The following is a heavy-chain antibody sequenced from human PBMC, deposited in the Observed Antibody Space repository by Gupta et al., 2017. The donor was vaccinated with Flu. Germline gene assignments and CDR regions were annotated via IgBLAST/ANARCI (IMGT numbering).Heavy chain of an antibody. V-gene: IGHV4-59*02. D-gene: IGHD6-19*01. CDR2: IYYSGRN. J-gene: IGHJ4*02. CDR3: ARDGAVAGKGYLDY. CDR1: GGSVSTYY. Sequence: QVQLQESGPGLVKPSETLSLTCTISGGSVSTYYWSWVRLAPGKGLEWIGYIYYSGRNNYNPARKGRVAISMDTSKNQLSLKLNYVIDADTAIYYCARDGAVAGKGYLDYWGPGAQVTVSS.